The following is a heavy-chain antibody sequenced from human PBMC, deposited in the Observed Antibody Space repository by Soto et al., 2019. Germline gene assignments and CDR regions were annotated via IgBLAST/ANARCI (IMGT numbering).Heavy chain of an antibody. CDR2: INAGNGNT. V-gene: IGHV1-3*01. CDR1: GYTYTSCA. CDR3: AKSATVPAAIAY. Sequence: SVKVSCKDPGYTYTSCALQWARQATGQRLEWMGWINAGNGNTKYSQKFQGRVTITRDTSASTAYMELSSLRSEDTAVYYCAKSATVPAAIAYWGQGTLVTVSS. D-gene: IGHD2-2*02. J-gene: IGHJ4*02.